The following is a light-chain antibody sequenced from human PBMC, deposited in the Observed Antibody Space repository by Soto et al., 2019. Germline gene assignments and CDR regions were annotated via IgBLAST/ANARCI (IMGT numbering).Light chain of an antibody. CDR2: DAS. Sequence: DIQMTQSPSTLSASVGDRVTITCRASQSISSWLAWYQQKPGKAPKLLIYDASSLESGVPSRFSGSGSGTEFTLTISSLQPDDFATYDCQQYNSYLFSVGPGTKVDIK. V-gene: IGKV1-5*01. J-gene: IGKJ3*01. CDR3: QQYNSYLFS. CDR1: QSISSW.